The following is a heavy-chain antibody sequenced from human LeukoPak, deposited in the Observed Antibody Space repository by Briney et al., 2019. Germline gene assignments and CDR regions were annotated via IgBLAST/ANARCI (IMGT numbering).Heavy chain of an antibody. Sequence: GGSLRLSCAASGFAFNTYAMHWVRQAPGQGLEWVALIWHDGSHKFYSNSVRGQFTISRDNSKNTVSLQMNNLRPEDTAVYYCAREIFGSGSYRDFWGQGTLVTVSS. CDR3: AREIFGSGSYRDF. J-gene: IGHJ4*02. D-gene: IGHD3-10*01. CDR1: GFAFNTYA. V-gene: IGHV3-33*01. CDR2: IWHDGSHK.